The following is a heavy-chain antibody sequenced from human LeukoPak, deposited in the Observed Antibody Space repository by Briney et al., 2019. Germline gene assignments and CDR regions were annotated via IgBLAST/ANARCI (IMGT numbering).Heavy chain of an antibody. Sequence: SETLSLTCTVSGGSISSGGYYWSWIRQHPGKGLEWIGYIYYSGSTNYNPSHKSRVTISVDTSKNQFSLKLSSVTAADTAVYYCATGESYRYYFDYWGQGTLVTVSS. CDR1: GGSISSGGYY. J-gene: IGHJ4*02. V-gene: IGHV4-61*08. D-gene: IGHD3-10*01. CDR3: ATGESYRYYFDY. CDR2: IYYSGST.